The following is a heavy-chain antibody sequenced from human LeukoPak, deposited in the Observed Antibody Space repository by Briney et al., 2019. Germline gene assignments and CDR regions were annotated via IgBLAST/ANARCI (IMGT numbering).Heavy chain of an antibody. J-gene: IGHJ4*02. CDR3: AKGYSYGYGLNRYFDY. Sequence: SGGSLRLSCAASGFTFSSYAMSWVRQAPGKGLEWVSAISGSGGSTYYADSVKGRFTISRDNSKNTLYLQMNSLRAEDTAVYYCAKGYSYGYGLNRYFDYWGQGTLVTVSS. CDR2: ISGSGGST. CDR1: GFTFSSYA. D-gene: IGHD5-18*01. V-gene: IGHV3-23*01.